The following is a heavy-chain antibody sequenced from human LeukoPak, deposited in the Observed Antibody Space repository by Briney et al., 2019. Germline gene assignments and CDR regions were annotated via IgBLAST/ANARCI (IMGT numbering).Heavy chain of an antibody. Sequence: HPGGSLRLSCAVSGNYWMHWVRQAPGKGLVWVSHINSDGSWTSYADSVKGRFTISKDNAKNTVYLQMNNLRAEDTAVYYCVSFYETYWGQGTLVTVSS. V-gene: IGHV3-74*01. CDR3: VSFYETY. CDR2: INSDGSWT. D-gene: IGHD2-2*01. J-gene: IGHJ4*02. CDR1: GNYW.